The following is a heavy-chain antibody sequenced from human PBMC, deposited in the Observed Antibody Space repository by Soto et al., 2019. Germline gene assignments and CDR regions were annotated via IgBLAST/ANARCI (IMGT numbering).Heavy chain of an antibody. J-gene: IGHJ2*01. CDR3: SKGAGDWYFDL. D-gene: IGHD7-27*01. V-gene: IGHV3-23*01. Sequence: EVQLLESGGGLVQPGGSLRLSCAASGFTFSSYAMSWVRQAPGKGLEWVSAISGSGGSTYYADSVKGRFTIARDNSKNPMSLQMNSMRAEEPAVYYCSKGAGDWYFDLWGRGTLVTVSS. CDR2: ISGSGGST. CDR1: GFTFSSYA.